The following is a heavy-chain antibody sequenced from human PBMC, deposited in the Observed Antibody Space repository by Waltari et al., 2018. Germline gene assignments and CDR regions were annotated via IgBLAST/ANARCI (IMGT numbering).Heavy chain of an antibody. V-gene: IGHV4-30-4*08. CDR3: ARVREDDILTGYYFDY. Sequence: QVQLQESGPGLVKPSQTLSLTCTVSGGSISSGDYYWSWIRQPPGKGLEWIGYIYYSGSTYYNPSLKSRVTISVDTSKNQFSLKLSSVTAADTAVYYCARVREDDILTGYYFDYWGQGTLVTVSS. D-gene: IGHD3-9*01. J-gene: IGHJ4*02. CDR1: GGSISSGDYY. CDR2: IYYSGST.